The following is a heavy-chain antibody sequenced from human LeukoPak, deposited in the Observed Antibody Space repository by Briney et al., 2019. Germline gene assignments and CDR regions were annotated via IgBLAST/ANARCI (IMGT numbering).Heavy chain of an antibody. CDR2: IIPILGIA. CDR1: GGTFSSYA. J-gene: IGHJ4*02. Sequence: SVKVSCKASGGTFSSYAISWVRQAPGQGLEWMGRIIPILGIANYAQKFQGRVTITADKSTSTACMELSSLRSEDTAVYYCARDRPSMVRGVIHYYFDYWGQGTLVTVSS. CDR3: ARDRPSMVRGVIHYYFDY. V-gene: IGHV1-69*04. D-gene: IGHD3-10*01.